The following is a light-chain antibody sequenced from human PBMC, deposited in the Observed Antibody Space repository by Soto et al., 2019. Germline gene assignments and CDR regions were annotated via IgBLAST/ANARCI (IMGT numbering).Light chain of an antibody. V-gene: IGKV3-11*01. J-gene: IGKJ4*01. Sequence: EIVLTQSLATLSLSPGERATLSCRASQSVSGCLAWYQQKPGQAPRLLIFDASNRATGIPARFSGSGSGTDFTLTISSLEPEDFAIYYCQQRCNWPPVTFGGGTKVDIK. CDR2: DAS. CDR1: QSVSGC. CDR3: QQRCNWPPVT.